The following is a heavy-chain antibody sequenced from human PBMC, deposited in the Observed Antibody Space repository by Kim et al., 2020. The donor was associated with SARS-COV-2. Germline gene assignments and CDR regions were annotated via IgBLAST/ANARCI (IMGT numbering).Heavy chain of an antibody. D-gene: IGHD3-9*01. CDR2: ISSSSSYI. J-gene: IGHJ4*02. V-gene: IGHV3-21*01. CDR3: ERDCLTCYCN. Sequence: GGSLRLSCAASGFTFSSYSMNWVRQAPGKGLEWVSSISSSSSYIYYADSVKGRVTISRDNAKNSLYLQMNSLRAEDTAVYYCERDCLTCYCNWGQGTLVTVSS. CDR1: GFTFSSYS.